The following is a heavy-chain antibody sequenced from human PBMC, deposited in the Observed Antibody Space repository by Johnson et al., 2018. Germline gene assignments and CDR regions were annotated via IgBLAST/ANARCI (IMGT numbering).Heavy chain of an antibody. V-gene: IGHV3-30*03. CDR3: ARVYYYGSGSYSGAFDI. CDR1: RFSFSSYG. Sequence: QVQLVQSGGGVVQPGRSRRLSCGASRFSFSSYGMHGVRQAPGRGLEWVTLLSHNGSDKDYSDYVKGRFTIPRDNSKNMLYLQINSLRPEDTAVYYCARVYYYGSGSYSGAFDIWGQGTMVTVSS. D-gene: IGHD3-10*01. CDR2: LSHNGSDK. J-gene: IGHJ3*02.